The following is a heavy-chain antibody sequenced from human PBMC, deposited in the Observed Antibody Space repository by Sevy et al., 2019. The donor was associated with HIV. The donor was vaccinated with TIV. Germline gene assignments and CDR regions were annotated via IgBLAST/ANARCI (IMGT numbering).Heavy chain of an antibody. D-gene: IGHD6-19*01. V-gene: IGHV3-7*01. Sequence: GGCLRLSCTASGFNFNSHWMIWVRQAPGKGLEWVANINQDGSEKYYVDSVKGRFTISRDNAKNSLYLQMNSLRGEDTAIYYCARGNDGWDYWGQGTLVTVSS. CDR2: INQDGSEK. CDR3: ARGNDGWDY. J-gene: IGHJ4*02. CDR1: GFNFNSHW.